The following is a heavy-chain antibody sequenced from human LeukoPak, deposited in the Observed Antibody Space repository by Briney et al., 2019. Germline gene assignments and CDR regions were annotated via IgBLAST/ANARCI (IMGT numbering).Heavy chain of an antibody. CDR1: GGSISSYY. D-gene: IGHD3-3*01. CDR3: ARGAQEGPLGFLEWSNYYYYGMDV. J-gene: IGHJ6*02. CDR2: IYYSGST. Sequence: SETLSFTCTVSGGSISSYYWSWIRQPPGKGLEWIGYIYYSGSTNYNPSLKSRVTISVDTSKNQFSLKLSSVTAADTAVYYCARGAQEGPLGFLEWSNYYYYGMDVWGQGTTVTVSS. V-gene: IGHV4-59*01.